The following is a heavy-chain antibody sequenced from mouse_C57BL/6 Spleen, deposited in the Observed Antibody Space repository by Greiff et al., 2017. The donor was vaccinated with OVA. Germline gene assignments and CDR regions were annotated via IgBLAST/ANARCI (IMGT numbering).Heavy chain of an antibody. J-gene: IGHJ2*01. CDR1: GYAFSSSW. D-gene: IGHD1-1*01. CDR2: IYPGDGDT. Sequence: VKLQESGPELVKPGASVKISCKASGYAFSSSWMNWVKQRPGKGLEWIGRIYPGDGDTNYNGKFKGKATLTADKSSSTAYMQLSSLTSEDSAVYFCASLYYGSSHDYWGQGTTLTVSS. V-gene: IGHV1-82*01. CDR3: ASLYYGSSHDY.